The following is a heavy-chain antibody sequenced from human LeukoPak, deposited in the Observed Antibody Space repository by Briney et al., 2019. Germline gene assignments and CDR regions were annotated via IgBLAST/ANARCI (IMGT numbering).Heavy chain of an antibody. CDR1: GGTFSSYA. CDR3: ARESGQQLVPGWFDP. CDR2: IIPILGIA. V-gene: IGHV1-69*04. J-gene: IGHJ5*02. D-gene: IGHD6-13*01. Sequence: SVKVSCKASGGTFSSYAINWVRQAPGQGLEWMGRIIPILGIANYAQKFQGRVTITADKSTSTTYMELSSLRSEDTAVYYCARESGQQLVPGWFDPWGQGTLVTVSS.